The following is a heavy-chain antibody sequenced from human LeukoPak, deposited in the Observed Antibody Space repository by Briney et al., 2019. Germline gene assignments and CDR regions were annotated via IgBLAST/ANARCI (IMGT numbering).Heavy chain of an antibody. CDR2: ISSSGSTI. J-gene: IGHJ4*02. D-gene: IGHD2/OR15-2a*01. CDR1: GFTFSSYE. V-gene: IGHV3-48*03. CDR3: ARDNSEVVDY. Sequence: GGSLRLSCAASGFTFSSYEMNWVRQAPGKGLEWVSYISSSGSTIYYADSVKGRFTISRDNAKNSLYLQMNSLRAEDTAAYYCARDNSEVVDYWGQGTLVTVSS.